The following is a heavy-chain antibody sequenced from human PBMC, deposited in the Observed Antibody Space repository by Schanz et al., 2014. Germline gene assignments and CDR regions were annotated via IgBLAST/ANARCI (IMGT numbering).Heavy chain of an antibody. D-gene: IGHD3-9*01. CDR2: INTGSGDT. CDR1: EYSFTSYS. Sequence: QVHLVQSGAEVKRPGASVKVSCKASEYSFTSYSMHWVRQAPGQRLEWMGWINTGSGDTKYSQNFQGRVTSTRDTSASTAYMELSSLRSEDTAVYYCARDAADFYDILTEEDYWGQGTLVTVSS. CDR3: ARDAADFYDILTEEDY. V-gene: IGHV1-3*04. J-gene: IGHJ4*02.